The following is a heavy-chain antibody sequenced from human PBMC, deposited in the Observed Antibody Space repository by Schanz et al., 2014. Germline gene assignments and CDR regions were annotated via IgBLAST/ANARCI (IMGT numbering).Heavy chain of an antibody. CDR3: AKVGPYSGSLGAFDI. CDR1: GFTFRRYG. D-gene: IGHD1-26*01. CDR2: ITDSGGST. V-gene: IGHV3-23*01. Sequence: EVQMLESGGGLVQPGGSLRLSCVASGFTFRRYGMSWVRQAPGKGLEWVSAITDSGGSTYYADSVKGRFTISRDNSKNTLYLQMNSLRAEDSAVYYCAKVGPYSGSLGAFDIWGQGTMVTVSS. J-gene: IGHJ3*02.